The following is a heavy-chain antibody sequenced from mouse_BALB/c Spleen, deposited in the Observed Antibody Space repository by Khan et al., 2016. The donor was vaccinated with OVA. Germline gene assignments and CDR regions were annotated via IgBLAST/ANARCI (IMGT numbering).Heavy chain of an antibody. CDR2: IWGGGTT. Sequence: VELVESGPGLVAPSQSLSITCTVSGFSLTDYGVGWIRQPPGKGLEWLGVIWGGGTTYYNSALKSRLSISKDNSKSQVFLKMNSLQTDDTAMYYCAKLLWSHYYAMDYWGQGTSVTVSS. CDR1: GFSLTDYG. V-gene: IGHV2-6-5*01. J-gene: IGHJ4*01. CDR3: AKLLWSHYYAMDY.